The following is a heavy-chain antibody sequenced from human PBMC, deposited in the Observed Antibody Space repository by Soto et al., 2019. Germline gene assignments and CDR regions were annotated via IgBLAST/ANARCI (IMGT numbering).Heavy chain of an antibody. CDR3: ARLISGTSSDWFDP. D-gene: IGHD1-26*01. CDR1: GYTFTRYV. J-gene: IGHJ5*02. V-gene: IGHV1-18*01. Sequence: QVQLVQSGAEAKKPGASVKLSCKASGYTFTRYVITWVRQAPGQGLEWIGWISADNVKTKYAQTIQGRVTMTTDTSTSTAYVELRSLSSYAKAVYYCARLISGTSSDWFDPWGQGTLVTVSS. CDR2: ISADNVKT.